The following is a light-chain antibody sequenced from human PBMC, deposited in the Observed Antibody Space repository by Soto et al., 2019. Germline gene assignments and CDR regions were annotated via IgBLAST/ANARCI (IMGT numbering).Light chain of an antibody. J-gene: IGLJ1*01. Sequence: QSVLTQPPSVSGAPGQRVTISCSGRSSDIGAGFDVHWYQHLPGTAPKLLIYGNTNRPSGVPGRFSGSKSGTSASLVISGLQAEDEADYYCQSYENSRTGFYVFGTGTKVTAL. V-gene: IGLV1-40*01. CDR3: QSYENSRTGFYV. CDR1: SSDIGAGFD. CDR2: GNT.